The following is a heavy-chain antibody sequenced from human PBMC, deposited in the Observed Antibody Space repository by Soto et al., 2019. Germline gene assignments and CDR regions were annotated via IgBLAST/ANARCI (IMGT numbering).Heavy chain of an antibody. D-gene: IGHD1-20*01. Sequence: GASVKVTCKASGGTFSSYAISWVRQAPGQGLEWMGGIIPIFGTANYAQKFQGRVTITADESTSTAYMELSSLRSEDTAVYYCARGGIDYNWNGVLFYYFDYWGQGTLVTVSS. CDR2: IIPIFGTA. CDR3: ARGGIDYNWNGVLFYYFDY. CDR1: GGTFSSYA. V-gene: IGHV1-69*13. J-gene: IGHJ4*02.